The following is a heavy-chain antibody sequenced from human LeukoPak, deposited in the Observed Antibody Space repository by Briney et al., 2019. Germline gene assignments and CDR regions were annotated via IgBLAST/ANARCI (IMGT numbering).Heavy chain of an antibody. D-gene: IGHD3-3*01. CDR3: ARGSTHYDFWSGYWGPRYYYYMDV. J-gene: IGHJ6*03. V-gene: IGHV1-46*01. Sequence: ASVKVSCKASGYTFTNYYMHWVRQAPGQGLEWMGIINPSGGNTSYAQNFQGRVTMTRDTSTSTVYMELSSLRSEDTAVYYCARGSTHYDFWSGYWGPRYYYYMDVWGKGTTVTVSS. CDR2: INPSGGNT. CDR1: GYTFTNYY.